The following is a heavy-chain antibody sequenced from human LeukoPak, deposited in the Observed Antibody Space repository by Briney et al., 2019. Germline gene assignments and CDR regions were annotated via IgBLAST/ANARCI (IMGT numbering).Heavy chain of an antibody. D-gene: IGHD4-17*01. Sequence: ASVKVSCKASGYTFTSYGISWVRQAPGQGLEWMGWISAYNGDTHYAQKFQGRVTMTTDTSTSTAYMELRSLRSDDTAMYYCARRGGKNYGDYLLYYYYMDVWGKGTTVTVSS. CDR1: GYTFTSYG. J-gene: IGHJ6*03. CDR2: ISAYNGDT. V-gene: IGHV1-18*01. CDR3: ARRGGKNYGDYLLYYYYMDV.